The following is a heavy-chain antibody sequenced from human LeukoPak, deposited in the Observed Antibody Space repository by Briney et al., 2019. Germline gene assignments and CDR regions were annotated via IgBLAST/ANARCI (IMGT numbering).Heavy chain of an antibody. V-gene: IGHV3-21*01. CDR3: AREYGGGYSTDGYIDY. CDR1: GFTFSSYS. D-gene: IGHD3-22*01. CDR2: ISSSSSYI. Sequence: NTGGSLRLSCAASGFTFSSYSMNWVRQAPGKGLEWVSSISSSSSYIYYADSVKGRFTISRDNSKNTLYLQMNSLRAEDTAVYYCAREYGGGYSTDGYIDYWGQGTLVTVSS. J-gene: IGHJ4*02.